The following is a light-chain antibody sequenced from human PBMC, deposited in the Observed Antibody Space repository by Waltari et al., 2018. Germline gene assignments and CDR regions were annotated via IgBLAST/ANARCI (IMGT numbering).Light chain of an antibody. CDR3: QVWDITSDHFV. Sequence: SYVLTQPPSVSVAPGQTARITCGGNNIGSKRGHWYQQKPGQAPVLVVYDNSDRPSGIPERFSGSNSGNTATLTISRVEAGDEADYYCQVWDITSDHFVFGTGTKVTVL. J-gene: IGLJ1*01. V-gene: IGLV3-21*02. CDR2: DNS. CDR1: NIGSKR.